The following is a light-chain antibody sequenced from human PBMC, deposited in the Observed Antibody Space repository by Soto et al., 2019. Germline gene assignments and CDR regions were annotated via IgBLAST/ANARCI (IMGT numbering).Light chain of an antibody. CDR2: RAS. CDR1: QNIGSS. J-gene: IGKJ5*01. CDR3: QQYTAYPVT. Sequence: DIQMTQSPSALSASVGDSVTITCRASQNIGSSLAWYQQRPGNAPKLLIYRASTLESGVPSGFSGSGSGTEFTLTISSLQPDDFATYYCQQYTAYPVTFGQGTRLDIK. V-gene: IGKV1-5*03.